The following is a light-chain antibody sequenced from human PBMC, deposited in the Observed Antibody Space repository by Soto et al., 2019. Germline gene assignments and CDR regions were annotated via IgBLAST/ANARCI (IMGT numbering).Light chain of an antibody. CDR1: QSVNSN. CDR2: GAS. J-gene: IGKJ2*01. V-gene: IGKV3-15*01. Sequence: EIVMTQSPTIVSVSPGERATLSCRASQSVNSNLAWYQQKPGQAPRLLISGASTRAPGIAARFSGSGSGTNFTLSISGLQSEDFAVYYCQQYGGSPRTFGQGTKLEIK. CDR3: QQYGGSPRT.